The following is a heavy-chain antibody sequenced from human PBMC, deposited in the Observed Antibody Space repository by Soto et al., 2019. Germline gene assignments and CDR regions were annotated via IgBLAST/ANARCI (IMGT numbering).Heavy chain of an antibody. D-gene: IGHD3-10*01. CDR3: ARDRDDYGAGNYYNRIDF. Sequence: QVQLVQSGAEVKKPGSSVKVSCKASGGIFSTYAISWLRQAPGQGLEWMGGIIPIFGTPNYAQRFQGRVTITADEYTSTGYRELSRLRSEDTAVYYCARDRDDYGAGNYYNRIDFWGQGTLVTVSS. CDR2: IIPIFGTP. J-gene: IGHJ4*02. V-gene: IGHV1-69*01. CDR1: GGIFSTYA.